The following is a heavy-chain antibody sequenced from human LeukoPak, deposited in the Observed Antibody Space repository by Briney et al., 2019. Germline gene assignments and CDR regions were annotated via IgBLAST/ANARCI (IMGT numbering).Heavy chain of an antibody. CDR3: ARDRWSSYYYYGMDV. J-gene: IGHJ6*02. D-gene: IGHD4-23*01. CDR2: ISAYNGNT. Sequence: ASVKVSCKASGYTFTSYGISWVRQAPGQGLERMGWISAYNGNTNYAQKLQGRVTMTTDTSTSTAYMELRSLRSDDTAVYYCARDRWSSYYYYGMDVWGQGTTVTVSS. CDR1: GYTFTSYG. V-gene: IGHV1-18*01.